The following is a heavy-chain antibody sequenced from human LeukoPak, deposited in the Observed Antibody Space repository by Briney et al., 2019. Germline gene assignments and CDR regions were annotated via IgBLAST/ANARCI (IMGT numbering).Heavy chain of an antibody. CDR1: GFTFSSYA. J-gene: IGHJ4*02. D-gene: IGHD1-26*01. Sequence: GGSLRLSCAASGFTFSSYAMSWVRQAPGKGLEWVANIKQDGSEKYYVDSVKGRFTISRDNAKNSLYLQMNSLRAEDTAVYYCARDGWELLLFDYWGQGTLVTVSS. V-gene: IGHV3-7*01. CDR2: IKQDGSEK. CDR3: ARDGWELLLFDY.